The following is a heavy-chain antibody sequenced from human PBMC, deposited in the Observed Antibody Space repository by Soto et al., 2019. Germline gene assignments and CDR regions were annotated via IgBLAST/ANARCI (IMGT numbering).Heavy chain of an antibody. Sequence: PSETLSLTCTVSGGSISSYYWSWIRQPPGKGLEWIGYIYYSGSTNYNPSLKSRVTISVDTSKNQFSLKLSSVTAADTAVYYCASRRTRGYAFDIWGQGTMVTVSS. CDR3: ASRRTRGYAFDI. CDR2: IYYSGST. D-gene: IGHD3-10*01. CDR1: GGSISSYY. V-gene: IGHV4-59*08. J-gene: IGHJ3*02.